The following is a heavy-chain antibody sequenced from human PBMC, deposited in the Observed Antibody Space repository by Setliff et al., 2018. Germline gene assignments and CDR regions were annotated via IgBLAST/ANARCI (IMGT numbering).Heavy chain of an antibody. V-gene: IGHV3-74*01. J-gene: IGHJ6*03. Sequence: PGGSLRLSCAASGFSFSSYWMHWVRQGPGKGLVWVSRINNDESRTNYAGSVKGRFTISRDNAKNTLYLQMNSLRAEDTAVYYCARDREGDGNYYKDVWGKGTTVTVSS. CDR2: INNDESRT. D-gene: IGHD1-1*01. CDR1: GFSFSSYW. CDR3: ARDREGDGNYYKDV.